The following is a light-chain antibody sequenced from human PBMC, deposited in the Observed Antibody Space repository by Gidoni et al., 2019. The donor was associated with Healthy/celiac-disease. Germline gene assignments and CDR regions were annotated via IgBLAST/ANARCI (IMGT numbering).Light chain of an antibody. Sequence: DIPLPPSPSSLSASVGDRATITCRASQRISSYLNWYQQKPGKAPKLLIYAASSLQSGVPSRFSGSGSGTDFTLTISSLQPEDFATYYCQQSYSTRWTFGQGTKVEIK. CDR1: QRISSY. V-gene: IGKV1-39*01. CDR2: AAS. CDR3: QQSYSTRWT. J-gene: IGKJ1*01.